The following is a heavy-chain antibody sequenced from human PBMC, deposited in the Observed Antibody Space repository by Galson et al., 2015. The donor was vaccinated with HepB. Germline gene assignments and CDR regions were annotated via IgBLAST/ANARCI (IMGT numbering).Heavy chain of an antibody. CDR3: ARVPSLSFGSGRNWFDP. V-gene: IGHV1-18*04. D-gene: IGHD3-10*01. CDR1: GYTFTSYG. J-gene: IGHJ5*02. Sequence: SVKVSCKASGYTFTSYGISWVRQAPGQGLEWMGWISAYNGNTNYAQKLQGRVTMTTDTSTSTAYMELRSLRSDDTAVYYCARVPSLSFGSGRNWFDPWGQGTLVTVSS. CDR2: ISAYNGNT.